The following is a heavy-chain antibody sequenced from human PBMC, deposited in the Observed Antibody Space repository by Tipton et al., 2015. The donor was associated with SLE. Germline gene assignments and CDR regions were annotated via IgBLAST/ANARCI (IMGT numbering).Heavy chain of an antibody. CDR1: SGSFSSSDW. D-gene: IGHD3-22*01. CDR2: IYRSGSA. Sequence: SLRLSCAVSSGSFSSSDWRCWVRQPPGKGLEWFGEIYRSGSATYNPSLKSRVTISMDKSKDQFYLNLASVTPADTAGNYCARNGFYPRDYWGQGALVTVSS. V-gene: IGHV4-4*02. CDR3: ARNGFYPRDY. J-gene: IGHJ4*02.